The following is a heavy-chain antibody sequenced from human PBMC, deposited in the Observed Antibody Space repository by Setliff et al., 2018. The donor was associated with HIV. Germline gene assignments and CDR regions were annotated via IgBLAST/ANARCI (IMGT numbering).Heavy chain of an antibody. D-gene: IGHD6-19*01. CDR2: VSDSGTT. Sequence: SETLSLTCGVSGGSFSDYHWTWIRQSPGKGLEWIGEVSDSGTTNYNPSLKSRITISVDTSKNQFSLKLTSVTAADMGVYYCARGRKKTLAVSGTRYFDFWGQGTLVTVSS. V-gene: IGHV4-34*01. CDR1: GGSFSDYH. J-gene: IGHJ4*02. CDR3: ARGRKKTLAVSGTRYFDF.